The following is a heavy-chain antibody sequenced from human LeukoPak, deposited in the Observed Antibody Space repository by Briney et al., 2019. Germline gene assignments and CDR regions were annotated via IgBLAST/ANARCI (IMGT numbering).Heavy chain of an antibody. V-gene: IGHV4-31*03. Sequence: SETLSLTCTVSGGSISSGGYYWSWIRQHPGKGLEWIGYIYYSGSTYYNPSLKSRVTISVDTSKNQFSLKLSSVTAADTAVYYCVSAAAGAIDYWGQGTLVTVSS. CDR1: GGSISSGGYY. D-gene: IGHD6-13*01. J-gene: IGHJ4*02. CDR3: VSAAAGAIDY. CDR2: IYYSGST.